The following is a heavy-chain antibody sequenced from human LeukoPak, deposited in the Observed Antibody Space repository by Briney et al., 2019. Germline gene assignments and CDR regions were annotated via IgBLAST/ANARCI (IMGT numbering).Heavy chain of an antibody. J-gene: IGHJ3*02. CDR2: ISGIGGST. CDR3: AKDLRYGDWADDAFDI. Sequence: GGSLRLSCVASGFTLSSYAMSWVRQARGKGREGISGISGIGGSTYYADSLRGRFPISRDNAKNTLYLQMNSLRAEDTAVYYCAKDLRYGDWADDAFDIWGQGTMVTVSS. CDR1: GFTLSSYA. D-gene: IGHD4-17*01. V-gene: IGHV3-23*01.